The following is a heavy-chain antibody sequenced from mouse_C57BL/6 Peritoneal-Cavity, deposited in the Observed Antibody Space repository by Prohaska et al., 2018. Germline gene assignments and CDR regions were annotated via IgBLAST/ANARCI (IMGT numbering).Heavy chain of an antibody. J-gene: IGHJ1*03. Sequence: EVKLLQSGGGLVQPGGSLKLSCAASGIDFSRYWMSWVRRAPGKGLEWIGKINPDSSTINYAPSLKDKFIISRDNAKNTLYLQMSKVRSEDTALYYCASPDGYYWYFDVWGTGTTVTVSS. CDR1: GIDFSRYW. CDR3: ASPDGYYWYFDV. D-gene: IGHD2-3*01. V-gene: IGHV4-1*01. CDR2: INPDSSTI.